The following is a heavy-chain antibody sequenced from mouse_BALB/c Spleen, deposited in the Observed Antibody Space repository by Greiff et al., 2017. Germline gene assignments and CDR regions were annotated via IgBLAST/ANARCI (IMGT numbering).Heavy chain of an antibody. J-gene: IGHJ4*01. CDR2: IDPANGNT. V-gene: IGHV14-3*02. D-gene: IGHD2-12*01. Sequence: VQLQQSGAELVKPGASVKLSCTASGFNIKDTYMHWVKQRPEQGLEWIGRIDPANGNTKYDPKFQGKATITADTSSNTAYLQLSSLTSEDTAVYYCADDAGDAMDYWGQGTSVTVSS. CDR3: ADDAGDAMDY. CDR1: GFNIKDTY.